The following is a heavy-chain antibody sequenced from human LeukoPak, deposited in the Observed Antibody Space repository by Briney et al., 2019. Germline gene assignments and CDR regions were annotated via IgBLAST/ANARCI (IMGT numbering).Heavy chain of an antibody. CDR1: GDSVSSGNW. J-gene: IGHJ4*02. V-gene: IGHV4-4*02. Sequence: SETLSLTCAVSGDSVSSGNWWSWVRQPPGKGLEWIGEIYHSGSTNYNPSLKSRVTISVDKSKNQFSLRLSSVTAADTAVYYCARDESRTSLDYWGQGTQVTVSS. CDR2: IYHSGST. D-gene: IGHD3/OR15-3a*01. CDR3: ARDESRTSLDY.